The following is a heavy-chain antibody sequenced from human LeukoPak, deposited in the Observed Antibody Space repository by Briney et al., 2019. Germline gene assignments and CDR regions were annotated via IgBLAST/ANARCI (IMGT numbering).Heavy chain of an antibody. CDR1: GDSLSSNSAA. CDR2: TYYRSKWYN. Sequence: SQTLSLTCAISGDSLSSNSAAWHWLRQSPSRGLEWLGRTYYRSKWYNDYAVSVKSRITINPDTSKNQFSLQLNSVTPEDTAVYYCARAAGILGSGIRYFDYWGQGTLVTVSS. D-gene: IGHD3-10*01. V-gene: IGHV6-1*01. J-gene: IGHJ4*02. CDR3: ARAAGILGSGIRYFDY.